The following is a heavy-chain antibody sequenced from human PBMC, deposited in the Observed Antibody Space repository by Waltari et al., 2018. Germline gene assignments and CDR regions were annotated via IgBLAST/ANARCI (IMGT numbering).Heavy chain of an antibody. V-gene: IGHV3-9*01. J-gene: IGHJ4*02. CDR1: GFTFDDYA. Sequence: EVQLVESGGGLVQPGRSLRLSCAASGFTFDDYAMHWVRQAPGKGLEWVSGISWNSGSKGYADSVKGRFTISRDNAKNSLYLQMNSLRAEDTALYYCAKDLTTVTSYYFDYWGQGTLVTVSS. D-gene: IGHD4-17*01. CDR3: AKDLTTVTSYYFDY. CDR2: ISWNSGSK.